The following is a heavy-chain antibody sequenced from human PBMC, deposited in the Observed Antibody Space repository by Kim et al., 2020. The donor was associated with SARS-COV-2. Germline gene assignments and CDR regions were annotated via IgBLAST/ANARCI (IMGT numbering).Heavy chain of an antibody. V-gene: IGHV1-24*01. J-gene: IGHJ4*02. Sequence: ASVKVSCKVSGYTLTELSMHWVRQAPGKGLEWMGGFDPEDGETIYAQKFQGRVTMTEDTSTDTAYMELSSLRSEDTAVYYCATAPNCGGDCLFDYWGQGTLVTVSS. D-gene: IGHD2-21*01. CDR3: ATAPNCGGDCLFDY. CDR2: FDPEDGET. CDR1: GYTLTELS.